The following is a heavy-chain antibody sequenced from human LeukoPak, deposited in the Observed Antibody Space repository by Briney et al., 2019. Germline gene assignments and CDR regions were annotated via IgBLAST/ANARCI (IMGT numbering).Heavy chain of an antibody. J-gene: IGHJ6*03. Sequence: GASVKVSCKASDYTFTSYGISWVRQAPGQGLEWMGWISAYNGNTNYAQKLQGRVTMITDTSTSTAYMELRSLRSDDMAVYYCARERVVPAAIYYYYYMDVWGKGTTVTVSS. CDR2: ISAYNGNT. V-gene: IGHV1-18*03. CDR3: ARERVVPAAIYYYYYMDV. CDR1: DYTFTSYG. D-gene: IGHD2-2*02.